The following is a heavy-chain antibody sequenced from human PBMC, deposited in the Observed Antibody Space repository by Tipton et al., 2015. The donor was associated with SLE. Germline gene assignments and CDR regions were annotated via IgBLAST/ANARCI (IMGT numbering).Heavy chain of an antibody. CDR3: ASVIVPGAFDI. D-gene: IGHD2-21*01. V-gene: IGHV4-34*01. CDR1: GGSFSGYY. J-gene: IGHJ3*02. CDR2: INHSGST. Sequence: TLSLTCAVYGGSFSGYYWSWIRQPPGKGLEWIGEINHSGSTYYNPSLKSRVTISVDTSKNQFSLKLSSVTAADTAVYYCASVIVPGAFDIWGQGTMVTVSS.